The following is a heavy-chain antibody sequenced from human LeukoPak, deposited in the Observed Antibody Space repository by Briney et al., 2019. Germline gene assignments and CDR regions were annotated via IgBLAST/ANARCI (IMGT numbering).Heavy chain of an antibody. D-gene: IGHD3-10*01. J-gene: IGHJ4*02. CDR2: IYSRGST. V-gene: IGHV4-4*07. Sequence: PSETLSLTCTVSGGSISNDYWSWIRQAAGKELEWIGRIYSRGSTNYNPSLKSRITISLDKSKNQFSLNLNSVTAADTAVYYCARGGTYGSGRNQHTTLDYWGQGIVVTVPS. CDR3: ARGGTYGSGRNQHTTLDY. CDR1: GGSISNDY.